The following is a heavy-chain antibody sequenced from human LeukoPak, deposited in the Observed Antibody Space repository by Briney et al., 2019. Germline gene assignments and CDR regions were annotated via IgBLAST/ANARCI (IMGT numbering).Heavy chain of an antibody. Sequence: GGSLRLSCAASGFTFSSYAMSWVRQAPGKGLEWVSAISGSGGSTYYADSVKGRFTISRDNSKNTLYLQMNSLRAEDTAVYYCAKDPDAYDFWSSYMNWFDPWGQGTPVTVSS. D-gene: IGHD3-3*01. CDR3: AKDPDAYDFWSSYMNWFDP. V-gene: IGHV3-23*01. CDR2: ISGSGGST. CDR1: GFTFSSYA. J-gene: IGHJ5*02.